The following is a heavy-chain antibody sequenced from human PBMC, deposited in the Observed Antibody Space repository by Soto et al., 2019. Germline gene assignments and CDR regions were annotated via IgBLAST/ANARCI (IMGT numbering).Heavy chain of an antibody. Sequence: GGSLRLSCAASGFTFSSYGMHWVRQAPGKGLEWVAVISYDGSNKYYADSVKGRFTISRDNSKNTLYLQMNSLRAEDTAVYYCAKEVVGGYSSSWDYYYYGMDVWGQGTTVTVSS. D-gene: IGHD6-13*01. J-gene: IGHJ6*02. CDR1: GFTFSSYG. CDR2: ISYDGSNK. CDR3: AKEVVGGYSSSWDYYYYGMDV. V-gene: IGHV3-30*18.